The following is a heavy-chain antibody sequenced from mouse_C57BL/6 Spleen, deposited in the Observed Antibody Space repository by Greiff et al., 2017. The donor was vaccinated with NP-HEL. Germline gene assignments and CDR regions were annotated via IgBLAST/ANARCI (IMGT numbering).Heavy chain of an antibody. J-gene: IGHJ4*01. V-gene: IGHV5-6*01. Sequence: EVHLVESGGDLVKPGGSLKLSCAASGFTFSSYGMSWVRQTPDKRLEWVATISSGGSYTYYPASVKGRFTISRDNAKNTLYLQMSSLKSEDTAMYYCARHGREGAMDYWGQGTSVTVSS. CDR3: ARHGREGAMDY. CDR1: GFTFSSYG. CDR2: ISSGGSYT. D-gene: IGHD3-1*01.